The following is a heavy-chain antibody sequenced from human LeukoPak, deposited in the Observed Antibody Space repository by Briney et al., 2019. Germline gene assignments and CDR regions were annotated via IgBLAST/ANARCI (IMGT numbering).Heavy chain of an antibody. CDR1: GFTFSTYS. CDR2: ISSSSTII. Sequence: GGSLRLSCAASGFTFSTYSMNWVRQATVKGLGWVSYISSSSTIIYYADSVKGRFTISRDNAKNSLYLQMNSLRAEDTAVYYCARGRLVGATVWYFDLWGRGTLVTVSS. D-gene: IGHD1-26*01. V-gene: IGHV3-48*01. CDR3: ARGRLVGATVWYFDL. J-gene: IGHJ2*01.